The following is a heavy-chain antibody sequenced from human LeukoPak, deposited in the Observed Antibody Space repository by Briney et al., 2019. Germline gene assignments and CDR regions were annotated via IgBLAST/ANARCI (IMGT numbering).Heavy chain of an antibody. CDR3: ARDLRYGSAYYYYYYMDV. CDR1: GGSFSGYY. CDR2: INHSGST. V-gene: IGHV4-34*01. D-gene: IGHD3-10*01. Sequence: SETLSLTCAVYGGSFSGYYWSWIRQPPGKGLEWIGEINHSGSTNYNPSLKSRVTISVDTSKNQFSLKLSSVTAADTAVYYCARDLRYGSAYYYYYYMDVWGKGTTVTISS. J-gene: IGHJ6*03.